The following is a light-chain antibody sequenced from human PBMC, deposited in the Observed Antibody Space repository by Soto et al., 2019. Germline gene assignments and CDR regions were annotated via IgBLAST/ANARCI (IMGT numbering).Light chain of an antibody. J-gene: IGKJ1*01. V-gene: IGKV3-20*01. Sequence: EIVLTQSPGTPSLSPGERATLSCRASQSVSSSYLAWYQHRPGQAPRLLIFGASSRATGIPDRFSGTGSGTDFTLTISRLEPEDFAVYYCQQYGNSPWTFGQGTKVDIK. CDR3: QQYGNSPWT. CDR1: QSVSSSY. CDR2: GAS.